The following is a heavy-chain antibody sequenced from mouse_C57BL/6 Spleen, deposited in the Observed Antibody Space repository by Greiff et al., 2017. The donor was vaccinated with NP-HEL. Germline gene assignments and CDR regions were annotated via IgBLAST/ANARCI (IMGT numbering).Heavy chain of an antibody. D-gene: IGHD2-3*01. CDR2: INYDGSST. V-gene: IGHV5-16*01. CDR3: ARSDGYYPYYYAMDY. CDR1: GFTFSDYY. J-gene: IGHJ4*01. Sequence: EVQVVESEGGLVQPGSSMKLSCTASGFTFSDYYMAWVRQVPETGLEWVANINYDGSSTYYLASLKSRFIISRYNAKNILYLQMSSLKSEDTATYYCARSDGYYPYYYAMDYWGQGTSVTVSS.